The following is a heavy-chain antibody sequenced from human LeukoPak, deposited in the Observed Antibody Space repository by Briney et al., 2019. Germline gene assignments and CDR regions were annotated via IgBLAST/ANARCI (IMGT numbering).Heavy chain of an antibody. Sequence: GGSLRLSCTASGFSSHGMFWVRQAPGKGLEWVTFISYDGSNKYYADSVKGRFTISRDNSKNTLHLQMDSLRAEDTAVYYRAELGITMIGGVWGKGTTVTISS. CDR3: AELGITMIGGV. D-gene: IGHD3-10*02. CDR1: GFSSHG. J-gene: IGHJ6*04. V-gene: IGHV3-30*12. CDR2: ISYDGSNK.